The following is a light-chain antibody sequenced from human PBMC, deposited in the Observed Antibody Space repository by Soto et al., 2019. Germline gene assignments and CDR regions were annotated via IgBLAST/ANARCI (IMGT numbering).Light chain of an antibody. J-gene: IGLJ1*01. V-gene: IGLV1-40*01. CDR1: SSNIGAGYD. Sequence: QSVLTQPPSVSGAPVQRVTISCTGSSSNIGAGYDVHWYQQLPGTAPKLLIYGNSNRPSGVPDRFSGSKSGTSASLAITGLQAEDEGDYYCQSYDTRLSAYVVGTGTKLTVL. CDR3: QSYDTRLSAYV. CDR2: GNS.